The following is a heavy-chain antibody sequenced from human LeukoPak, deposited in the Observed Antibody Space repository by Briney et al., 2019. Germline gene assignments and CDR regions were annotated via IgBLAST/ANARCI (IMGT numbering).Heavy chain of an antibody. J-gene: IGHJ5*02. Sequence: SETLSLTCAVSGGSFSGDYWSWIRQPPGKGLEWIGEINHSGSTNYNPSLKSRVTISVDTSKNQFSLKLSSVTAADTAVYYCARGRGIAVAGTVNWFDPWGQGTLVTVSS. CDR1: GGSFSGDY. CDR2: INHSGST. D-gene: IGHD6-19*01. V-gene: IGHV4-34*01. CDR3: ARGRGIAVAGTVNWFDP.